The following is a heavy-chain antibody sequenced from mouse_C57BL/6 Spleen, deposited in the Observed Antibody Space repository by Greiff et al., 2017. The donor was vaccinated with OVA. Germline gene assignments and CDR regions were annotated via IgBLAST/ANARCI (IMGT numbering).Heavy chain of an antibody. D-gene: IGHD2-4*01. CDR2: IHPSDSDT. CDR3: AIIYYDYAAWFAY. J-gene: IGHJ2*01. Sequence: QVQLQQPGAELVKPGASVKVSCKASGYTFTSYWMHWVKQRPGQGLEWIGRIHPSDSDTNYNQKFKGKATLTVDKSSSTAYMQLSSLTSEDSAVYYCAIIYYDYAAWFAYWGQGTTLTVSS. CDR1: GYTFTSYW. V-gene: IGHV1-74*01.